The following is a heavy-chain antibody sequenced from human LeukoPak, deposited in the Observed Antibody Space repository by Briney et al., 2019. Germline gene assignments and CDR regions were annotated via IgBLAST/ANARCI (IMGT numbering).Heavy chain of an antibody. CDR2: INHSGST. Sequence: PSETLSLTCAVYGGSFSDYYRSWIRQPPGKGLEWIGEINHSGSTDYNPSLKSRVTMSVDTSKNQFSLKLSSLTAADTAVYYCASGFSYDYVWGTPDYWGQGTLVTASS. CDR1: GGSFSDYY. V-gene: IGHV4-34*01. CDR3: ASGFSYDYVWGTPDY. J-gene: IGHJ4*02. D-gene: IGHD3-16*01.